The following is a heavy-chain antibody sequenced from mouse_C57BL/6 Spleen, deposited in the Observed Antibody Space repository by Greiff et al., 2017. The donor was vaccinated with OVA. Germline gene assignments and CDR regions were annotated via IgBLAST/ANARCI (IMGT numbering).Heavy chain of an antibody. Sequence: EVMLVESGGGLVQPGGSLSLSCAASGFTFTDYYMSWVRQPPGKALEWLGFIRNKANGYTTEYSASVKGRFTISRDNSQSILYLQMNALRAEDSATYYCARYRNPSYWYFDVWGTGTTVTVSS. V-gene: IGHV7-3*01. CDR3: ARYRNPSYWYFDV. CDR2: IRNKANGYTT. J-gene: IGHJ1*03. CDR1: GFTFTDYY.